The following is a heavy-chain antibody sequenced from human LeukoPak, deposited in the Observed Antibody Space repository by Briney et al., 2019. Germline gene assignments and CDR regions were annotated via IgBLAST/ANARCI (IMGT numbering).Heavy chain of an antibody. CDR2: INPSGGST. J-gene: IGHJ4*02. Sequence: ASVKVSCKASGYTFTSYYMHWVRQAPGQGLEWMGIINPSGGSTSYAQKFQGRVTMTRDTSTSTVYMELSSLRSVDTAVYYCARDLADYDFWSGYSGGGKPLDYWGQGTLVTVSS. CDR1: GYTFTSYY. V-gene: IGHV1-46*01. CDR3: ARDLADYDFWSGYSGGGKPLDY. D-gene: IGHD3-3*01.